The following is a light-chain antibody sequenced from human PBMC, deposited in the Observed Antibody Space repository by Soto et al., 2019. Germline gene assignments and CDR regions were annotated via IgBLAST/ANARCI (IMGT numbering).Light chain of an antibody. CDR1: QSIGSW. Sequence: DTQMTQSPSTLSASVGDRVTITCRASQSIGSWLAWYQQKPGKAPKLLIYKTSILENGVPSRFSGSGSGTEFTLSISSLQPDDFATYYCQQYNSYSPTFGQGTRVEIK. CDR2: KTS. CDR3: QQYNSYSPT. J-gene: IGKJ1*01. V-gene: IGKV1-5*03.